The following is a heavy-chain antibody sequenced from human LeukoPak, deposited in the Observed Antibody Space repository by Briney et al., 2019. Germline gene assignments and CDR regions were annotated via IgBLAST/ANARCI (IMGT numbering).Heavy chain of an antibody. J-gene: IGHJ4*02. D-gene: IGHD6-13*01. V-gene: IGHV1-18*01. CDR1: GYSFAGYG. CDR2: ISTYSGNT. CDR3: ARVGAAPGHFDY. Sequence: GASVKVSCKASGYSFAGYGMSWVRQAPGQGLEWIGWISTYSGNTNYAHTLQGRITVTTETSTSTAYMELRSLRSDDTAVYYCARVGAAPGHFDYWGQGTQLTVSS.